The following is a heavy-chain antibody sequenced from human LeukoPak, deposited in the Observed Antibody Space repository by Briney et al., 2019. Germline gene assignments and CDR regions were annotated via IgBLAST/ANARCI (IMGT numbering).Heavy chain of an antibody. CDR2: VNQGGTQK. Sequence: GGSLRLSCAASGFTFSSQWMSWARQAPGKGLEWVAIVNQGGTQKYYVGSVKGRFTISRDNAENSLYLQMNSLRAEDTSVYYCAREHYFYYMDSWGKGTTVTVSS. J-gene: IGHJ6*03. CDR1: GFTFSSQW. V-gene: IGHV3-7*01. CDR3: AREHYFYYMDS.